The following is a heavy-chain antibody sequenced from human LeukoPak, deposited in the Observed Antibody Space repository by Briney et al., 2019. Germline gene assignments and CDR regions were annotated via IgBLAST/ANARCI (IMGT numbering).Heavy chain of an antibody. V-gene: IGHV3-53*01. CDR3: ARVSVTTTSDAFDI. Sequence: PEGSLRLSCAASGFSVSSNYMSWVRQCPGKGLEWVSIIYSSGSTYYPDSLKGRFTISRDNSKNTLYLQVNSLRAEDTAIYYCARVSVTTTSDAFDIWGQGTMVTVSS. D-gene: IGHD4-17*01. J-gene: IGHJ3*02. CDR1: GFSVSSNY. CDR2: IYSSGST.